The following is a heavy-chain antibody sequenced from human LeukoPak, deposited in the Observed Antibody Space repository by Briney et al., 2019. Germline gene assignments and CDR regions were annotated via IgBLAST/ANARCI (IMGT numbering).Heavy chain of an antibody. V-gene: IGHV3-23*01. J-gene: IGHJ4*02. CDR1: GFTFSSYA. Sequence: GGSLRLSCAASGFTFSSYAMNWVCQAPGKGLEWVSGIIASGGSTYYADSVKGRFTISRDNSKNTLYLQMNSLRAEDTAVYYCAKADGYSYGRYYFDYWGQGTLVTVSS. CDR2: IIASGGST. D-gene: IGHD5-18*01. CDR3: AKADGYSYGRYYFDY.